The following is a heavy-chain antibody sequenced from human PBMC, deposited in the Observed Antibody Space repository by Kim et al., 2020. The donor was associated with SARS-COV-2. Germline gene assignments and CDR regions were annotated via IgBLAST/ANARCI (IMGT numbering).Heavy chain of an antibody. J-gene: IGHJ4*02. CDR1: GFTFSNFG. CDR2: ISYDGTNK. CDR3: AKEGDPGGHY. Sequence: GGSLRLSCAPSGFTFSNFGMHWVRQAPGTGLEWVAVISYDGTNKYYADSVKGRFTISRDNSKNTLYLQMNSLRAEDTAVYYCAKEGDPGGHYWGQGTLV. V-gene: IGHV3-33*06. D-gene: IGHD3-16*01.